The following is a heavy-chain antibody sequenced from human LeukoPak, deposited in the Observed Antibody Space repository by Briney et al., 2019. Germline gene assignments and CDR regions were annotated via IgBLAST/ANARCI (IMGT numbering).Heavy chain of an antibody. J-gene: IGHJ1*01. CDR2: ISGSGGST. V-gene: IGHV3-23*01. CDR3: AKDGRLEQQWLVPRNAEYFQH. Sequence: HPGGSLRLSCAASGFTFSSYAMSWVRQAPGKGLEWVSAISGSGGSTYYADSVKGRFTISRDNSKNTLYLQMNSLRAEDTAVYYCAKDGRLEQQWLVPRNAEYFQHWGQGTLVTVSS. CDR1: GFTFSSYA. D-gene: IGHD6-19*01.